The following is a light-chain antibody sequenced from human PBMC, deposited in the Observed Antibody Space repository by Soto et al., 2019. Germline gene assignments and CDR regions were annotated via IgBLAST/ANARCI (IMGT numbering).Light chain of an antibody. CDR2: TNN. J-gene: IGLJ3*02. CDR1: SSNIGSNT. CDR3: AAWDDSLNGWV. Sequence: QSVLSQPPSASGTPGQRVTMSCSGSSSNIGSNTVNWYQQFPGTAPKLVVYTNNQRPSGVPDRFSGSKSGTSASLAISGIQSEDGSDYYCAAWDDSLNGWVFGGGTKLTVL. V-gene: IGLV1-44*01.